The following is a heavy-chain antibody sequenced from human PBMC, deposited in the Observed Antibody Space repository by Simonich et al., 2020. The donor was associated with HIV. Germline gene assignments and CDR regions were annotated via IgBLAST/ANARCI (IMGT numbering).Heavy chain of an antibody. J-gene: IGHJ4*02. V-gene: IGHV3-21*01. Sequence: EVQLVESGGGLVKPGGSLRLSCAASGFTFSSYSMNWVCQAPGKGLEWVSSIRSSSSYIYYADSVKGRFTISRDNAKNSLYLQMNSLRAEDTAVYYCARDGRKGSSTSCSDYWGQGTLVTVSS. CDR1: GFTFSSYS. D-gene: IGHD2-2*01. CDR2: IRSSSSYI. CDR3: ARDGRKGSSTSCSDY.